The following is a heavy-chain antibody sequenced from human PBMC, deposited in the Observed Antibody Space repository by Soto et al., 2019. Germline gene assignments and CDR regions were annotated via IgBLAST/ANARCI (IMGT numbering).Heavy chain of an antibody. D-gene: IGHD2-21*01. V-gene: IGHV3-30*18. CDR2: ISYDGSNK. J-gene: IGHJ4*02. Sequence: QVQLVESGGGVVQPGRSLRLSCAASGFTFSSYGMHWVRQAPGKGLEWVAVISYDGSNKYYADSVKGRFTISRDNSKNTLYLQMNSLRAEDTAVYYCAKDRGYSQALYFFAYWGQGTLVTVSS. CDR3: AKDRGYSQALYFFAY. CDR1: GFTFSSYG.